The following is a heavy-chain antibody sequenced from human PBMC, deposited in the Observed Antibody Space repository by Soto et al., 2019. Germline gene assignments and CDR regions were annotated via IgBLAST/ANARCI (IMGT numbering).Heavy chain of an antibody. Sequence: SETLSLTCTVSGGSVSNSSFYWTWIRQPPGKGLEWIGYIYYSGTTNYNLSFKSRVTMSVDTSKNQFSLKLNAVTAADTAVYYCARDDYKDGGNNWFDPWGQGTLVTVS. CDR3: ARDDYKDGGNNWFDP. V-gene: IGHV4-61*01. D-gene: IGHD3-16*01. CDR1: GGSVSNSSFY. J-gene: IGHJ5*02. CDR2: IYYSGTT.